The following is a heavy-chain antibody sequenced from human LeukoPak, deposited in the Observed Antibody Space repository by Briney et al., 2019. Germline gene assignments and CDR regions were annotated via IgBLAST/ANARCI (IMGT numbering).Heavy chain of an antibody. J-gene: IGHJ4*02. D-gene: IGHD3-22*01. Sequence: PGRSLRLSCAASGFTFSSYGMHWVRQAPGKGLEGVAVIWYDGSNRYYADSVKGRFTISRDNSKNTLYLEMNSLRAEDTAVYYCARAFFVTYYYDSSGYYPDFEYWGQGTLVTVSS. V-gene: IGHV3-33*01. CDR3: ARAFFVTYYYDSSGYYPDFEY. CDR2: IWYDGSNR. CDR1: GFTFSSYG.